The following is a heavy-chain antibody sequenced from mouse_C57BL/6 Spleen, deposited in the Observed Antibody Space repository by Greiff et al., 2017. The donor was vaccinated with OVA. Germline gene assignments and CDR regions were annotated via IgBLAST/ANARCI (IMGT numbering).Heavy chain of an antibody. J-gene: IGHJ1*03. Sequence: HVQLKQPGTELVKPGASVKLSCKASGYTFTSYCMHWVKQRPGQGLEWIGNINPSNGGTKYNEKFKSKATLTVDKSSSTAYMQISSLTSEDSAVYYCARRGPYYGKYWYFDVWGTGTTVTVSS. CDR1: GYTFTSYC. CDR3: ARRGPYYGKYWYFDV. V-gene: IGHV1-53*01. CDR2: INPSNGGT. D-gene: IGHD1-1*01.